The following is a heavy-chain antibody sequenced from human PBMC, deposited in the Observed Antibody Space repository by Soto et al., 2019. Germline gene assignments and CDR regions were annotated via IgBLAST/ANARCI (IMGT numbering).Heavy chain of an antibody. CDR2: INHSGST. J-gene: IGHJ3*02. CDR3: AREPLYFMIVVNAPYHDPFDI. Sequence: ASETLSLTCAVYGGSFSGYYWSWIRQPPGKGLEWIGEINHSGSTNYNPSLKSRVTISVDTSKNQFSLKLSSVTAADTAVYYCAREPLYFMIVVNAPYHDPFDIWGQGKMVTFSS. CDR1: GGSFSGYY. D-gene: IGHD3-22*01. V-gene: IGHV4-34*01.